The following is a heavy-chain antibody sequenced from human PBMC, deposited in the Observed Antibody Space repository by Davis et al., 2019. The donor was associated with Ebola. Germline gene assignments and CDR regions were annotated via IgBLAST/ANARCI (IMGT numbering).Heavy chain of an antibody. D-gene: IGHD4-17*01. V-gene: IGHV1-2*06. CDR1: GYTFTGYY. CDR2: INPNSGGT. CDR3: ARVNYDYGDYFVGYYFDY. Sequence: ASVKVSCKASGYTFTGYYMHWVRQAPGQGLEWMGRINPNSGGTNYAQKFQGRVTMTRDTSISTAYMELSRLRSDDPAVYYCARVNYDYGDYFVGYYFDYWGQGTLVTVSS. J-gene: IGHJ4*02.